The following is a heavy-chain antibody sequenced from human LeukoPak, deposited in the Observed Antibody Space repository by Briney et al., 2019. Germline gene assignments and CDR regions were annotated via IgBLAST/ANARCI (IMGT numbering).Heavy chain of an antibody. J-gene: IGHJ4*02. V-gene: IGHV4-34*01. CDR1: IESFSGYY. CDR2: TTHSGST. Sequence: SETLSLTCAVSIESFSGYYWTWIRQPPGKGLEWIGETTHSGSTNYNPSLKSRVTISVDTSKNQFSLKLSSLIAADTAVYYCARARGDLSLDYWGRGTPVTVSS. CDR3: ARARGDLSLDY. D-gene: IGHD2-21*02.